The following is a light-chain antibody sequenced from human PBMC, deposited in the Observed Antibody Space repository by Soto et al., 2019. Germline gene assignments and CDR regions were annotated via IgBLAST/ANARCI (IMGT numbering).Light chain of an antibody. J-gene: IGLJ2*01. CDR2: TNT. CDR1: SSNIGSST. V-gene: IGLV1-44*01. CDR3: AAWDDSLNGVA. Sequence: QSVLTQPPSTSGTPGQRVTISCSGSSSNIGSSTVNWYQQLPGTAPKLLIYTNTQRPSGVPDRFSGSQSGSSASLAISGLQSEDEADYYCAAWDDSLNGVAFGGGTKLTVL.